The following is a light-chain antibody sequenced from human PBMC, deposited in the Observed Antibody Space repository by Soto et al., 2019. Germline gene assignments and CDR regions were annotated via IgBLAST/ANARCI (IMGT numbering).Light chain of an antibody. J-gene: IGKJ1*01. CDR1: QSISGW. Sequence: PSTLSSSVGDRVTITCRASQSISGWLAWYQQKPGKAPKLMIYDASSLESGVPSRFSGSGSGTEFTLTISSLQPDDFATYYCQQYNSYPWTFGQGTKVDTK. V-gene: IGKV1-5*01. CDR3: QQYNSYPWT. CDR2: DAS.